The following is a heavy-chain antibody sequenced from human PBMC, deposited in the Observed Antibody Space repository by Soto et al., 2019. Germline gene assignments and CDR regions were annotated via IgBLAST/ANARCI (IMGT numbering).Heavy chain of an antibody. D-gene: IGHD3-3*01. CDR3: ARLWGGFLY. Sequence: QVQLKQSGPGLVKPSQTLSLTCTVSGGSISSGGYYWSWIRQHPGKGLEWYGYICSSWIPYYNPSLKNGVIRSVDTSKNPSSLKLSSVTAADTGVYSCARLWGGFLYWGRGTLVTVSS. CDR1: GGSISSGGYY. J-gene: IGHJ4*01. CDR2: ICSSWIP. V-gene: IGHV4-31*03.